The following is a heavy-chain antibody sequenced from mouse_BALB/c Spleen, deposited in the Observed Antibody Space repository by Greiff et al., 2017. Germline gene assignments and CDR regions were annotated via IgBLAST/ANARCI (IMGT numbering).Heavy chain of an antibody. Sequence: EVKVVESGGGLVQPGGSLRLSCATSGFTFTDYYMSWVRQPPGKALEWLGFIRNKANGYTTEYSASVKGRFTISRDNSQSILYLQMNTLRAEDSATYYCARAPRWDGAMDYWGQGTSVTVSS. CDR3: ARAPRWDGAMDY. D-gene: IGHD4-1*01. CDR1: GFTFTDYY. V-gene: IGHV7-3*02. J-gene: IGHJ4*01. CDR2: IRNKANGYTT.